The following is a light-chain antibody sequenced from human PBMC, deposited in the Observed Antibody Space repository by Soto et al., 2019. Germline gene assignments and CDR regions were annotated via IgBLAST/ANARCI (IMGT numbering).Light chain of an antibody. CDR1: SSNIGAGYD. Sequence: QSVLTQPPSVSGAPGQRVTISCTGSSSNIGAGYDVHWYQQLPGTAPKLLIVGNNNRPSGVPDRFSGSKSGTSASLAITGRQAEDEADYYCQSYDSSRSGWVFGGGTKVTVL. CDR2: GNN. V-gene: IGLV1-40*01. J-gene: IGLJ3*02. CDR3: QSYDSSRSGWV.